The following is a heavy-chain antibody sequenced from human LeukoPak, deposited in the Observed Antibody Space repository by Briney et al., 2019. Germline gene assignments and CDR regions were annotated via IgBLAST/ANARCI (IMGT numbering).Heavy chain of an antibody. J-gene: IGHJ4*02. CDR3: AKDQGDYGDYTYEY. CDR1: GFTFSSYA. D-gene: IGHD4-17*01. CDR2: ISGSGGST. Sequence: GGSLRLSCAASGFTFSSYAMSWVRQAPGKGLEWVSAISGSGGSTYYADSVKGRFTISRDNSKNTLYLQMNSLRAEDTAVYYCAKDQGDYGDYTYEYWGQGTLVTVSS. V-gene: IGHV3-23*01.